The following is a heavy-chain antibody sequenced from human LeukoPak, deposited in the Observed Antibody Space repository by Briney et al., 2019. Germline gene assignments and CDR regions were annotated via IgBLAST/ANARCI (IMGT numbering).Heavy chain of an antibody. D-gene: IGHD6-19*01. CDR2: ISSSGSTI. Sequence: GSLRLSCAASGFTFSDYYMSWIRQAPGKGLEWVSYISSSGSTIYYADSVKGRFTISRDNAKNSLYLQMNSLRAEDTAVYYCARERMEYSSGWYDAFDIWGQGTMVTVSS. CDR1: GFTFSDYY. J-gene: IGHJ3*02. CDR3: ARERMEYSSGWYDAFDI. V-gene: IGHV3-11*01.